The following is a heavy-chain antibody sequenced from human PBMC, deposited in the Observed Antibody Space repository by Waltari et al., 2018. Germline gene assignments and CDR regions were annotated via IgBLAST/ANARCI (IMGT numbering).Heavy chain of an antibody. CDR2: IYHSGST. J-gene: IGHJ4*02. D-gene: IGHD3-3*01. Sequence: QVQLQESGPGLVKPSETLSLTCAVSGYSISSGYYWGWIRQPPGKGLEWIGSIYHSGSTYYNPSLKSRVTISVDTSKNQFSLKLSSVTAADTAVYYCAREGQYDFWSGYQDYWGQGTLVTVSS. V-gene: IGHV4-38-2*02. CDR3: AREGQYDFWSGYQDY. CDR1: GYSISSGYY.